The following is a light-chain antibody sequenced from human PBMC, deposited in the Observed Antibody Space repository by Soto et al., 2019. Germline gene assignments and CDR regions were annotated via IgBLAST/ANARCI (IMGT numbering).Light chain of an antibody. J-gene: IGLJ1*01. Sequence: QSALTQPRSVSGSPGQSVTISCTGTSTDVGGYNYVSWYQQHPGKVPKLILYDVSKRPSGVPDRFSSSKSGNTASLTISGLQAEDEADYYCCSYAGRDTLYVFGSGTKVTVL. CDR1: STDVGGYNY. V-gene: IGLV2-11*01. CDR2: DVS. CDR3: CSYAGRDTLYV.